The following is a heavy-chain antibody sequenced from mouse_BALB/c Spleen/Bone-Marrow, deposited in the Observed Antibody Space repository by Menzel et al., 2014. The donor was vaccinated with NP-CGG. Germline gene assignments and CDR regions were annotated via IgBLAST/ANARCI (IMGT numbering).Heavy chain of an antibody. CDR1: GYTFTNYW. CDR2: IDPNTYYT. V-gene: IGHV1-7*01. CDR3: ARYWDAY. D-gene: IGHD4-1*01. Sequence: VQRVESRAELAKPGASVKMSCKASGYTFTNYWVHWVKQRPGQGLEWIGYIDPNTYYTRYNQKFKDKATLTADKSSSTAYLQLSSLTSEDSAVYYCARYWDAYWGQGTLVTVSA. J-gene: IGHJ3*01.